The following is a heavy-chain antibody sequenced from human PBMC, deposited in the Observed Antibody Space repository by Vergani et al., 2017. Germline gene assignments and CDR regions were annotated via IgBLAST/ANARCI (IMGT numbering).Heavy chain of an antibody. CDR3: EHRRVTSKVFDY. J-gene: IGHJ4*02. CDR2: IYWNDDK. CDR1: GFSLSTSGVG. V-gene: IGHV2-5*01. D-gene: IGHD4-11*01. Sequence: QITLKESGPTLVKPTQTLTLTCTFSGFSLSTSGVGVGWIRQPPGKALEWLALIYWNDDKRYSPSLKSRLTITKDTTKNQMVLTLTNMEPVDTDTYYCEHRRVTSKVFDYWGQG.